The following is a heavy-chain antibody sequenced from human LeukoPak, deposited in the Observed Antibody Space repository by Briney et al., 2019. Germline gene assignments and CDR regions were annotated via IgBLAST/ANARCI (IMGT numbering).Heavy chain of an antibody. CDR1: GFTFSSYA. CDR2: ISSNGGST. CDR3: VKDRGTAMVLYYFDY. V-gene: IGHV3-64D*06. Sequence: PGRSLRLSCSASGFTFSSYAMHWVRQAPGKGLEYVSAISSNGGSTYYADSVKGRFTISRDNSKNTLYLQMSSLRAEDTAVYYCVKDRGTAMVLYYFDYWGQGTLVTVSS. D-gene: IGHD5-18*01. J-gene: IGHJ4*02.